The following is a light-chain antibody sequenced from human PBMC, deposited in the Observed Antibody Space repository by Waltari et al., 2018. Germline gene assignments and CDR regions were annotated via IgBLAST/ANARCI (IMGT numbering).Light chain of an antibody. CDR3: QQRANWPPLT. V-gene: IGKV3-11*01. CDR2: EAS. J-gene: IGKJ4*01. CDR1: QSVYNF. Sequence: EVVLTQSPATLSLSSGERAPLSCRASQSVYNFLAWYQQKPGQAPRPLIYEASQRATGIPARCSGSWSGTDFTLTISNLGPEDVAVYYCQQRANWPPLTFGGGTKVEIK.